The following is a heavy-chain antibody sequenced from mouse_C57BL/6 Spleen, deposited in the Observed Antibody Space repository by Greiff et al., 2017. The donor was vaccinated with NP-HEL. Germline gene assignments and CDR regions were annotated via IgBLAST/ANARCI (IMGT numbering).Heavy chain of an antibody. D-gene: IGHD1-1*01. CDR3: ANRDYGSSYGFAY. CDR1: GYTFTSYW. J-gene: IGHJ3*01. Sequence: QVQLQQPGAELVKPGASVKLSCKASGYTFTSYWMQWVKQRPGQGLEWIGEIDPSDSYTNYNQKFKGKATLTVDTSSSTAYMQLSSLTSEDSAVYYCANRDYGSSYGFAYWGQGTLVTVSA. CDR2: IDPSDSYT. V-gene: IGHV1-50*01.